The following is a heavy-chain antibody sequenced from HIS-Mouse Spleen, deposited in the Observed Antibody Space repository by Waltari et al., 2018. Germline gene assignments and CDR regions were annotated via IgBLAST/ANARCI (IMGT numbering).Heavy chain of an antibody. Sequence: QVTLRESGPALVKPTQTLTLTCTFSGFSLSTSGMCVSWIRQLPGKALEWLARVDCDDDKYYSTSLKTRLTHSKETSKNQVVLTMTNLDPVDTATYYCERVAEGDSSGEYAFDYWGQGTLVTVSS. D-gene: IGHD6-19*01. J-gene: IGHJ4*02. CDR3: ERVAEGDSSGEYAFDY. CDR2: VDCDDDK. CDR1: GFSLSTSGMC. V-gene: IGHV2-70*15.